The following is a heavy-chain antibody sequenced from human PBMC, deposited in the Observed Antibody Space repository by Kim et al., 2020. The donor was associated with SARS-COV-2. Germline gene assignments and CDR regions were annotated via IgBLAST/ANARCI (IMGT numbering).Heavy chain of an antibody. CDR2: FHISVST. CDR3: ARGVAGLAAAGAPLLD. D-gene: IGHD6-13*01. Sequence: SETLSLTCTVSGGSIRSGNYYWSWIRQPAGKGLEWIGRFHISVSTNYNPSLESRVSISVDTSKDQFSLKLSSVTAADTAVYYCARGVAGLAAAGAPLLDWGQGTLGTVSS. CDR1: GGSIRSGNYY. J-gene: IGHJ4*02. V-gene: IGHV4-61*02.